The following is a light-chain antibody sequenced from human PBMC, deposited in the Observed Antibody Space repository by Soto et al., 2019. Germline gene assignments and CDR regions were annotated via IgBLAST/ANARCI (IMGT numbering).Light chain of an antibody. V-gene: IGKV3-15*01. CDR2: AAS. CDR3: QQYNNWPPPIT. J-gene: IGKJ5*01. Sequence: EIVMTQSPATLSVSPGDRATLSCRASQSVTSNLAWYQQKPGQAPKLLIFAASTRATGIPARFSGSGSGTELTLTISSLQSEDFAVYYCQQYNNWPPPITFGQGTRLEIK. CDR1: QSVTSN.